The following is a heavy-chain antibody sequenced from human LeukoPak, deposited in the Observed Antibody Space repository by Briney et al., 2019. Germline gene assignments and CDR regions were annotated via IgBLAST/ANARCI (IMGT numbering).Heavy chain of an antibody. D-gene: IGHD3-16*01. Sequence: GGSLRLSCAASGFTFTTYAMTWVRQAPGKGLEWVSAISGSGDETYYADSVKGRFTLSSDSSRNTVYFQLNNLRVEDTAIYYCAKASWVSSTDAVRWGQGTLVTVSS. V-gene: IGHV3-23*01. J-gene: IGHJ4*02. CDR3: AKASWVSSTDAVR. CDR2: ISGSGDET. CDR1: GFTFTTYA.